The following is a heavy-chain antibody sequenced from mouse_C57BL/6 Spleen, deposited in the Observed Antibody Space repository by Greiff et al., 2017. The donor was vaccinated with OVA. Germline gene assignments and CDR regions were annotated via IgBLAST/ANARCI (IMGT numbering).Heavy chain of an antibody. CDR2: IDPETGGT. CDR3: ARKILLRLRTSKDY. V-gene: IGHV1-15*01. J-gene: IGHJ4*01. D-gene: IGHD1-2*01. CDR1: GYTFTDYE. Sequence: QVQLQQSGAELVRPGASVTLSCKASGYTFTDYEMHWVKQTPVHGLEWIGAIDPETGGTAYNQKFKGKAILTADKSSSTAYMALRSLTSEDSAVDDCARKILLRLRTSKDYWGQGTSVTVSS.